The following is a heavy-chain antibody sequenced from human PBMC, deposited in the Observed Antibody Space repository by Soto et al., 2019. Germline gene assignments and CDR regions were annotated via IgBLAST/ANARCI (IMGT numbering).Heavy chain of an antibody. D-gene: IGHD3-16*01. Sequence: EVQLVESGGGLVKPGGSLRLSCTGSGFPFSAYNINWVRQAPGKGLEWVSSITVGSSHIYQPNSMKGRFTISRDDAKNSVYLQIDSLRDEDTDLYYCSRSPEVGVRVAYWGQGTLVTVSS. V-gene: IGHV3-21*01. J-gene: IGHJ4*02. CDR2: ITVGSSHI. CDR3: SRSPEVGVRVAY. CDR1: GFPFSAYN.